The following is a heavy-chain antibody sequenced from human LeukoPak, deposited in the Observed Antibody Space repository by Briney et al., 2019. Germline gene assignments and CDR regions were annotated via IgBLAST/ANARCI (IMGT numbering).Heavy chain of an antibody. CDR3: AREWGSYCSSTSCYTVYYYYGMDV. V-gene: IGHV1-18*01. J-gene: IGHJ6*02. CDR1: GYTFTSYG. CDR2: ISAYNGNT. Sequence: ASVKVSCTASGYTFTSYGISWVRQAPGQGLEWMGWISAYNGNTNYAQKLQGRVTMTTDTSTSTAYMELRSLRSDDTAVYYCAREWGSYCSSTSCYTVYYYYGMDVWGQGTTVTVSS. D-gene: IGHD2-2*02.